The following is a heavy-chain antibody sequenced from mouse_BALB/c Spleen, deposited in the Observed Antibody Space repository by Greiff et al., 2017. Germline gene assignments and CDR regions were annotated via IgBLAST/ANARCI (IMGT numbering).Heavy chain of an antibody. CDR3: ASLYGYDLLYAMDY. D-gene: IGHD2-2*01. CDR2: IWAGGST. J-gene: IGHJ4*01. CDR1: GFSLTSYG. Sequence: QVQLKQSGPGLVAPSQSLSITCTVSGFSLTSYGVHWVRQPPGKGLEWLGVIWAGGSTNYNSALMSRLSISKDNSKSQVFLKMNSLQTDDTAMYYCASLYGYDLLYAMDYWGQGTSVTVSS. V-gene: IGHV2-9*02.